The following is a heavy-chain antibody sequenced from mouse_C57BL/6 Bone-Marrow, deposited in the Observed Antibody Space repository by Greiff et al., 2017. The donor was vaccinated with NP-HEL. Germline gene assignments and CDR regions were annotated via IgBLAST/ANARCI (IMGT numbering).Heavy chain of an antibody. D-gene: IGHD1-1*01. CDR1: GFSLSTFGMG. CDR2: IWWDDDK. Sequence: QVTLKESGPGILQPSQTLSLTCSFSGFSLSTFGMGVGWIRQPSGKGLEWLAHIWWDDDKYYNPALKSRLTISKYTSKNQVFLKIANVDTADTATYYCARIAPPNYYGSSYWYFDVWGTGTTVTVSS. CDR3: ARIAPPNYYGSSYWYFDV. V-gene: IGHV8-8*01. J-gene: IGHJ1*03.